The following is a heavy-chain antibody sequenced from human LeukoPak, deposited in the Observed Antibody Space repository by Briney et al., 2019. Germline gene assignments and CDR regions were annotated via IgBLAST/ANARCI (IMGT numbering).Heavy chain of an antibody. CDR3: ARARGGIAAAGNFDY. Sequence: ASVEVSCKASGYTFTGYYMHWVRQAPGQGLEWMGWINPNSGGTNYAQKFQGRVTMTRDTSISTAYMELSRLRSDDTAVYYCARARGGIAAAGNFDYWGQGTLVTVSS. J-gene: IGHJ4*02. CDR1: GYTFTGYY. CDR2: INPNSGGT. V-gene: IGHV1-2*02. D-gene: IGHD6-13*01.